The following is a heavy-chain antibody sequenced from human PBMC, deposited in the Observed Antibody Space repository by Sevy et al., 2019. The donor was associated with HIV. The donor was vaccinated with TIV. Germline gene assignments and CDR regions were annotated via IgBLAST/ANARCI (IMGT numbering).Heavy chain of an antibody. CDR3: AKVDVVVTGAEYGMDV. CDR2: ISRSGVST. J-gene: IGHJ6*02. D-gene: IGHD2-2*01. V-gene: IGHV3-23*01. Sequence: GGSLRLSCAASGFTFSNYAMSWVRQAPGKGLEWVSSISRSGVSTYYADSVKGRFTISRDNSKNTLYLQMNSQSAEDTVVYYCAKVDVVVTGAEYGMDVWGQGTMVTVSS. CDR1: GFTFSNYA.